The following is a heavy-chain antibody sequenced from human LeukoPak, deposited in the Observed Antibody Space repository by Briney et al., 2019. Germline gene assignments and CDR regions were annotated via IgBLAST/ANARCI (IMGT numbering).Heavy chain of an antibody. CDR2: ISNDGTNK. Sequence: PGGSLRLSCVASGFTFSSYTMHWVRRAPGKGLEWVAVISNDGTNKFYGDPVKGRFTISRDNSKNTLYLQMNSLRAEDTAVYYCAKDTGHVTMIAVVPDAFDIWGQGTMVTVSS. CDR3: AKDTGHVTMIAVVPDAFDI. J-gene: IGHJ3*02. V-gene: IGHV3-30*04. CDR1: GFTFSSYT. D-gene: IGHD3-22*01.